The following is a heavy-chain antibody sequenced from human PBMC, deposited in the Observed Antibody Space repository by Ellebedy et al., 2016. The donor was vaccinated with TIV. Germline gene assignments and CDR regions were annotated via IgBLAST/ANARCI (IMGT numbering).Heavy chain of an antibody. D-gene: IGHD6-19*01. CDR3: AREVDLLIAVAGTRSNWFDP. J-gene: IGHJ5*02. CDR1: GGTFSSYA. V-gene: IGHV1-18*01. Sequence: ASVKVSXXASGGTFSSYAISWVRQAPGQGLEWMGWISAYNGNTNYAQKLQGRVTMTTDTSTSTAYMELRSLRSDDTAVYYCAREVDLLIAVAGTRSNWFDPWGQGTLVTVSS. CDR2: ISAYNGNT.